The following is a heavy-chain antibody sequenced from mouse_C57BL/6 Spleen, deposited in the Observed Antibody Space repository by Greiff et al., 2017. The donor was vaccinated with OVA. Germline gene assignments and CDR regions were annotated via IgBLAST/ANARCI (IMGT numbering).Heavy chain of an antibody. V-gene: IGHV1-26*01. CDR3: ARWDYAGYFDV. J-gene: IGHJ1*03. CDR2: INPNNGGT. Sequence: VQLQQSGPELVKPGASVKISCKASGYTFNDYYMNWVKQSHGKSLEWIGDINPNNGGTSYNQKFKGKATLTVDKSSSTAYMELRSLTSEDSAVYYCARWDYAGYFDVWGTGTTVTVSS. CDR1: GYTFNDYY. D-gene: IGHD1-1*01.